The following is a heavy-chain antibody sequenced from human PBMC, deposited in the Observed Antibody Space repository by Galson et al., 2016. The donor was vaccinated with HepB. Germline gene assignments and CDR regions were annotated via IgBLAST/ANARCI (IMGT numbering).Heavy chain of an antibody. J-gene: IGHJ6*02. V-gene: IGHV3-30-3*01. CDR2: ISYDGNNK. CDR1: GFTFSTYA. Sequence: SLRLSCAASGFTFSTYAMHWVRQAPGKGLEWVAVISYDGNNKYNADSVKGRFTISRDNSKNTLYLQMNSPRAEDTAVYYCAREDYGGAVGTPYYDYYAMDVRGQGTTVTVSS. CDR3: AREDYGGAVGTPYYDYYAMDV. D-gene: IGHD4-23*01.